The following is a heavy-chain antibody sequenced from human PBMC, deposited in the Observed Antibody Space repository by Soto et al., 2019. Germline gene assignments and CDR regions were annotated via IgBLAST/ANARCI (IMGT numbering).Heavy chain of an antibody. CDR3: ARVHCSGTSCGMDV. CDR2: ISDSSSYI. V-gene: IGHV3-21*01. D-gene: IGHD2-2*01. CDR1: GFTFSSYS. Sequence: GGSLRLSCAASGFTFSSYSMNWVRQAPGKGLEWLSSISDSSSYIYYAGSVKGRFPISRDNAKNSLYLQMNSLRAEDTAVYYCARVHCSGTSCGMDVWGQGTTVTVSS. J-gene: IGHJ6*02.